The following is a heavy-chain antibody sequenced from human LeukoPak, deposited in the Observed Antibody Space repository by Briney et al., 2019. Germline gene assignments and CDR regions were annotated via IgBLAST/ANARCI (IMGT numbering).Heavy chain of an antibody. J-gene: IGHJ6*02. CDR3: ARLKYYYDSSGYYYPYYYYYGMDV. D-gene: IGHD3-22*01. CDR2: IYYSGST. V-gene: IGHV4-59*08. Sequence: PSETLSLTCTVSGGSISSYYWSWIRQPPGKGLEWIGYIYYSGSTNYNPSLKSRVTISVDTSKNQFSLKLSSVTAADTAVYYCARLKYYYDSSGYYYPYYYYYGMDVWGQGTTVTVYS. CDR1: GGSISSYY.